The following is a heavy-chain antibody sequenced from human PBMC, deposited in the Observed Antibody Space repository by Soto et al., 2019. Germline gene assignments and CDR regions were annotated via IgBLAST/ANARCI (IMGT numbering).Heavy chain of an antibody. J-gene: IGHJ4*02. CDR1: GHTFTDYA. CDR3: AREGAHYTPLDH. V-gene: IGHV1-3*01. CDR2: INVGNGNT. D-gene: IGHD2-15*01. Sequence: ASVKVSCKASGHTFTDYAIHWVRQAPGQGLEWMGWINVGNGNTGYSRKFQGRVTNARDMSASTAYIEVTSLTSEDTAIYYCAREGAHYTPLDHWGQGTLVTASS.